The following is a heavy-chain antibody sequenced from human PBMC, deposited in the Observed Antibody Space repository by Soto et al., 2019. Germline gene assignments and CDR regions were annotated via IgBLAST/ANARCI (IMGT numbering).Heavy chain of an antibody. J-gene: IGHJ2*01. D-gene: IGHD4-17*01. CDR2: IYYRGIT. Sequence: QVQLQESGPGLVKPSQTLSLTCTVSGGSINSGDYYWSWIRQPPGKGLEYIGYIYYRGITYYNPSLKSRINMSVDMTKTQFTLRLSSVAAADTAVYFWARGKDYGEYDNWKFVLWGRGTMITGS. V-gene: IGHV4-30-4*01. CDR3: ARGKDYGEYDNWKFVL. CDR1: GGSINSGDYY.